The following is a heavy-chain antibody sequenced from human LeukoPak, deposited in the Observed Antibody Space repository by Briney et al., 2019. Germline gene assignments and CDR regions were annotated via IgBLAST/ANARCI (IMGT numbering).Heavy chain of an antibody. CDR1: GDSVSSNSAA. CDR2: TYYRSKWYN. Sequence: SQTLSLTCAISGDSVSSNSAAWNWIRQSPSRGLEWLGRTYYRSKWYNDYAVSVESRVTINPDTSKNQFSLQLNSVTPEDTAVYYCARAGGDRDGYNFWFDPWGQGTLVTASS. V-gene: IGHV6-1*01. J-gene: IGHJ5*02. CDR3: ARAGGDRDGYNFWFDP. D-gene: IGHD5-24*01.